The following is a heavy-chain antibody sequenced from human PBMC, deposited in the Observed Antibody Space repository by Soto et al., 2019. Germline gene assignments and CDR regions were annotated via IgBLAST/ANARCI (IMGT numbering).Heavy chain of an antibody. CDR1: GGSISSGGYY. V-gene: IGHV4-31*01. CDR2: IYYSGST. J-gene: IGHJ5*02. Sequence: QVQLQESGPGLVKPSQTLSLTCTVSGGSISSGGYYWSWIRQHPGKGQEWIGYIYYSGSTYYNPTRKRLRTLSVDTSKNQSSLKLVSVPASHTAVHYIARPIDPWGQGTLVTVSS. CDR3: ARPIDP.